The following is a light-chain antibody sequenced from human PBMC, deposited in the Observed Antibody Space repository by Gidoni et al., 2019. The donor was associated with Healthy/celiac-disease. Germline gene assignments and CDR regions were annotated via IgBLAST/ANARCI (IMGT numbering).Light chain of an antibody. CDR2: AAS. CDR3: QQSYSTPPYT. J-gene: IGKJ2*01. CDR1: QSISSY. Sequence: DIQMTQSPSSLSASVGDRVTITCRASQSISSYLNWYQQKPGKAPKLLIYAASSLQSGVPTRFSGSGSGTDCTLTISSLQPEDFATYYGQQSYSTPPYTFXXXTKLEIK. V-gene: IGKV1-39*01.